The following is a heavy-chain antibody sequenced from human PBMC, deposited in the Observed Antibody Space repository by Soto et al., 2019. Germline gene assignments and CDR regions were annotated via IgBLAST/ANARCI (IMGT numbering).Heavy chain of an antibody. D-gene: IGHD3-10*01. J-gene: IGHJ4*02. V-gene: IGHV3-23*01. CDR3: AKQRADYGSGSDTYYFDF. Sequence: EVRLLESGGGLVQPGGSLRLSCSTSGFTFSTYAMNWVRQAPGKGLEWVSALSGSGGTTYYADSVRGRFTISRDNSKNTLFLQMNSLRAEDTARYYCAKQRADYGSGSDTYYFDFGGQGTLVTVSS. CDR1: GFTFSTYA. CDR2: LSGSGGTT.